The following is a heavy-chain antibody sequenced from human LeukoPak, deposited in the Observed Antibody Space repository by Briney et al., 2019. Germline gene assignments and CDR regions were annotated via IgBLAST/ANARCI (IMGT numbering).Heavy chain of an antibody. D-gene: IGHD3-10*01. CDR2: IWYDGGNK. J-gene: IGHJ4*02. CDR3: AGSYYNVFDY. Sequence: GGSLRLSSAASGFTFSNYGMHWVRQAPGKGLEWVALIWYDGGNKYYADSVKGRFTISRDNSKNTLYLQTNSLRAEDTAVYYCAGSYYNVFDYWGQGTLVTVSS. V-gene: IGHV3-33*01. CDR1: GFTFSNYG.